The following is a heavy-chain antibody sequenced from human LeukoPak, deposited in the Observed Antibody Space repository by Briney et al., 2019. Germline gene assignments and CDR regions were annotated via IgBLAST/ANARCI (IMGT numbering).Heavy chain of an antibody. Sequence: SETLSLTCAVSGGSISSGDYSWNWIRQPPGKGLEWIGYIYHSGITYYKPSLKSRVTISIDRSKNQFSLRLSSVTAADTAVYSCARGTTVTTRGGFDYWGQGTLVTVSP. J-gene: IGHJ4*02. D-gene: IGHD4-17*01. V-gene: IGHV4-30-2*01. CDR3: ARGTTVTTRGGFDY. CDR1: GGSISSGDYS. CDR2: IYHSGIT.